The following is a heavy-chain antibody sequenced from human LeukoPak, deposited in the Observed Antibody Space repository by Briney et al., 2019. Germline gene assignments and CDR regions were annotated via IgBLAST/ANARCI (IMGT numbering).Heavy chain of an antibody. J-gene: IGHJ6*04. Sequence: ASVKVSCKASGGTFSSYAISWVRQAPGQGLEWMGGIIPIFGTANYAQKFQGRVTITADESTSTAYMELSSLRSEDTAVYYCARERLGYCSSTSCYGYYYYGMDVWGKGTTATVSS. D-gene: IGHD2-2*01. V-gene: IGHV1-69*01. CDR2: IIPIFGTA. CDR3: ARERLGYCSSTSCYGYYYYGMDV. CDR1: GGTFSSYA.